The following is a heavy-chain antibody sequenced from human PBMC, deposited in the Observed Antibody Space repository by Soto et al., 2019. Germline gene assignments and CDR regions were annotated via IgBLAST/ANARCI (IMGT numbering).Heavy chain of an antibody. CDR2: IYYSGNT. V-gene: IGHV4-30-4*02. CDR1: GGSISSGYYY. Sequence: SETLSLTCSVSGGSISSGYYYWSWIRQPPGKGLEWIGNIYYSGNTYYNPSLKSRLIISIDTSKNQFSLKLTSVTAADSAVYFCARTVMPVGNLAAFDHWGQGVLVTVSS. CDR3: ARTVMPVGNLAAFDH. D-gene: IGHD7-27*01. J-gene: IGHJ4*02.